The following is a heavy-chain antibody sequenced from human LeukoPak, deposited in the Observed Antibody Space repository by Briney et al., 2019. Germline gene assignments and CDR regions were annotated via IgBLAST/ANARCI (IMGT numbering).Heavy chain of an antibody. Sequence: GGSLRLSCAASGFTLRNYWMHWVRQAPGKGLVWVSRINSDGSSTSYADSVKGRFTISRDNAKNTLYPQMNSLRAEDTAVYYCARGIAAAGPNYYYYYMDVWGKGTTVTVSS. CDR1: GFTLRNYW. CDR3: ARGIAAAGPNYYYYYMDV. V-gene: IGHV3-74*01. CDR2: INSDGSST. D-gene: IGHD6-13*01. J-gene: IGHJ6*03.